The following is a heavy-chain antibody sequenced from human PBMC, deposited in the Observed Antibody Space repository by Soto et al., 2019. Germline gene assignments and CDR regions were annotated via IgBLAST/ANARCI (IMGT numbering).Heavy chain of an antibody. CDR3: ASLSGGYGMDV. CDR2: IYHSGST. V-gene: IGHV4-4*02. Sequence: QVQLQESGPGLVKPSGTLSLTCAVSGGSIISSHWWNWVRQPPGKGLEWIGQIYHSGSTNYNPSLKRRVTISVDKSKNHFSLEVTSVTAADTAFYYCASLSGGYGMDVWGQGTTVSVS. J-gene: IGHJ6*02. CDR1: GGSIISSHW. D-gene: IGHD3-10*01.